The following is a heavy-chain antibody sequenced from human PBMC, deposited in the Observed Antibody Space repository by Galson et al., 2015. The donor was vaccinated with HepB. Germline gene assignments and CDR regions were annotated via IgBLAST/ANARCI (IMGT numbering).Heavy chain of an antibody. D-gene: IGHD2-2*01. CDR1: GGSISSSSYY. CDR2: IYYSGNT. V-gene: IGHV4-39*01. CDR3: ARVGVPAAIGDWFDP. J-gene: IGHJ5*02. Sequence: SETLSLTCTVSGGSISSSSYYWGWIRQPPGKGLEWIGSIYYSGNTYYNPSLKSRVTISVDTSKNQFSLKLSSVTATDIAVYYCARVGVPAAIGDWFDPWGQGTLVTVSS.